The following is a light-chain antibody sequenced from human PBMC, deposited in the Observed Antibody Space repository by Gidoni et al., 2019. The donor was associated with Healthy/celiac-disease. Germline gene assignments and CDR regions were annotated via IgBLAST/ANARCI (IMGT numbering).Light chain of an antibody. Sequence: DIQMTQSPSTLSASVGDRVTITCRASQSISSWLAWYQQKPEKAPKLLIYDASSLESGVPSRFSGSGSVTEFTLTISSLQPDDSATYYCQQYNSYRWTFGQGTKVEIK. CDR1: QSISSW. CDR2: DAS. V-gene: IGKV1-5*01. CDR3: QQYNSYRWT. J-gene: IGKJ1*01.